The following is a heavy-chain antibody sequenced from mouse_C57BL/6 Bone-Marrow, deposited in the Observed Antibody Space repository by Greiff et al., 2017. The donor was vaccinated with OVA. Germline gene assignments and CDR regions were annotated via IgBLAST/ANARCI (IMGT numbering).Heavy chain of an antibody. CDR3: SSFYYCIDWYFDV. Sequence: EVQLVESGGGLVQPGGSLKLSCAASGFTFSDYYMYWVRQTPEKRLEWVAYISNGGGSTYYPDTVKGRLTIFRDNAKNTLYLQISRLKSEDTAMYYCSSFYYCIDWYFDVWGTGTTVTVSS. V-gene: IGHV5-12*01. CDR2: ISNGGGST. CDR1: GFTFSDYY. J-gene: IGHJ1*03. D-gene: IGHD2-1*01.